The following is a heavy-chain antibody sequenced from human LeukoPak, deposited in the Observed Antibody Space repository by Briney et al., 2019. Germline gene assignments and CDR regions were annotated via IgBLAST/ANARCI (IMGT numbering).Heavy chain of an antibody. D-gene: IGHD5-24*01. CDR3: ARDRRWLQSGNRGYFDY. V-gene: IGHV1-2*02. Sequence: ASVKVSCKASGYTFTGYYMHWVRQAPGQGLEWMGWINPNSGGTNYAQKFQGRVTMTRDTSISTAYMELSRLRSDDTAVYYCARDRRWLQSGNRGYFDYWGQGTLVTVSS. CDR2: INPNSGGT. CDR1: GYTFTGYY. J-gene: IGHJ4*02.